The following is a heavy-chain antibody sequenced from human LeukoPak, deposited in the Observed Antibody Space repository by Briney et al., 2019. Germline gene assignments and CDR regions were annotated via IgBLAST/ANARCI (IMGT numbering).Heavy chain of an antibody. Sequence: PGGSLRLSCAASGFTFSSYAMHWVRQAPGKGLEWVAVISYDGSNKYYADSVKGRFTISRDNSKNTLYLQMNSLRAEDTAVYYCARAKQLVKRYFDLWGRGTLVTVSS. J-gene: IGHJ2*01. V-gene: IGHV3-30-3*01. CDR2: ISYDGSNK. CDR1: GFTFSSYA. CDR3: ARAKQLVKRYFDL. D-gene: IGHD6-13*01.